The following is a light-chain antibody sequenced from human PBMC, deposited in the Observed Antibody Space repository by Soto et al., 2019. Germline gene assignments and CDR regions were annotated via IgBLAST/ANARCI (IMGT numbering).Light chain of an antibody. V-gene: IGLV1-44*01. CDR3: ATWDDSLNGWV. Sequence: QSVLTQTPSASGTPGQRVTISCSGSRSNIGSNTVNWYQQLPGTAPKLLIYTNTYRPSGVPDRFSGSKAGTSASLAISGLQSEDEADYYCATWDDSLNGWVFGGGTKLTVL. CDR2: TNT. CDR1: RSNIGSNT. J-gene: IGLJ3*02.